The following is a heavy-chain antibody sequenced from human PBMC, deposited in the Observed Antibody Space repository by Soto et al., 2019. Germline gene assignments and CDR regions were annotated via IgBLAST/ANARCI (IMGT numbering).Heavy chain of an antibody. V-gene: IGHV3-11*01. CDR2: ISGRGVTV. CDR1: GLTFSDHY. J-gene: IGHJ4*02. Sequence: QVQLVESGGGLVKPGGSLRLSCGVSGLTFSDHYMTWIRQAPGKGLEWLSHISGRGVTVKYADSVKGRFTISRDNAKNSLYLQMNSLRADDTAMYYCARVGVTATSHFDYWGQGTLVTVSS. CDR3: ARVGVTATSHFDY. D-gene: IGHD5-18*01.